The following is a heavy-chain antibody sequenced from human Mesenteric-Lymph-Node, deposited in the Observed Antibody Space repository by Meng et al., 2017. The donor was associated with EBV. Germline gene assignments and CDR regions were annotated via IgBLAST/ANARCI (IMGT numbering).Heavy chain of an antibody. J-gene: IGHJ5*02. CDR1: WGSVSKCSDY. D-gene: IGHD1-14*01. V-gene: IGHV4-39*07. CDR2: LFYNEHT. CDR3: VRDEPGVVWFDP. Sequence: LHREEQGQALVKPTETLSLICMYSWGSVSKCSDYWGWIRQSPGKGLEWIVGLFYNEHTYYNPSLKSRVTMSVDTSKNQFSLKVNSMSAADTAVYSCVRDEPGVVWFDPWGQGTLVTVSS.